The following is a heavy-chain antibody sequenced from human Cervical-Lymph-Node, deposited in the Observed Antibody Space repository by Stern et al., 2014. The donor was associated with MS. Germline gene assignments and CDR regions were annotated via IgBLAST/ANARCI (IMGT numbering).Heavy chain of an antibody. CDR3: AKDDYYYDSGGYLGWFDS. D-gene: IGHD3-22*01. CDR2: IGGSGDST. J-gene: IGHJ5*01. V-gene: IGHV3-23*04. Sequence: EVHLVESGGGLVQPGGSLRLSCAASGFTFSTSAMSWVRQAPGQGLEWVSAIGGSGDSTYYADSVKGRFTISRDNSKNTLYLQMNSLRAEDTAVYYCAKDDYYYDSGGYLGWFDSWGQGTLVTVSS. CDR1: GFTFSTSA.